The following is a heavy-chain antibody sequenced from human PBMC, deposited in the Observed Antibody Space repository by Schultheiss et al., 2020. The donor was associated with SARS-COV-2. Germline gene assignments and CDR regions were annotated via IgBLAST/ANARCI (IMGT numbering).Heavy chain of an antibody. D-gene: IGHD2-2*01. CDR1: GFTFSSYS. V-gene: IGHV3-33*08. CDR2: IWYDGSNK. J-gene: IGHJ6*02. Sequence: GGSLRLSCAASGFTFSSYSMNWVRQAPGKGLEWVAVIWYDGSNKYYADSVKGRFTISRDNSKRTLFLQMNSLRAEDTAVYYCARADIVVVPAAMRLGMDVWGQGTTVTVSS. CDR3: ARADIVVVPAAMRLGMDV.